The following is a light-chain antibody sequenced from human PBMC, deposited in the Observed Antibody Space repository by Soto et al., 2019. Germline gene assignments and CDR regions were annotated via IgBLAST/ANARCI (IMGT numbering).Light chain of an antibody. CDR1: QGINTW. J-gene: IGKJ4*01. Sequence: DIQMTQSPSSVSAAAGDRVTITCRASQGINTWLAWYQQKPGKAPQLLISAASTLRSGVPSRFSGSGSGTDFILTISNLQPEDFATYFCQQANSFPLSFGGGTRVEI. CDR3: QQANSFPLS. V-gene: IGKV1-12*01. CDR2: AAS.